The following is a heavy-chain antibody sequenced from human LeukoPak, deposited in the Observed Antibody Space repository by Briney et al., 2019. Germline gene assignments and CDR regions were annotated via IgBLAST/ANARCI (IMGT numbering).Heavy chain of an antibody. CDR2: IDWDDDK. D-gene: IGHD3/OR15-3a*01. Sequence: TLSLTCTVSGGSISSYYWNWIRQPPGKALEWLARIDWDDDKYYSTSLKTRLTISKDTSKNQVVLTMTNMDPVDTATYYCARIPPHFVDLVDVWGQGTTVTVSS. CDR3: ARIPPHFVDLVDV. V-gene: IGHV2-70*11. J-gene: IGHJ6*02. CDR1: GGSISSYYW.